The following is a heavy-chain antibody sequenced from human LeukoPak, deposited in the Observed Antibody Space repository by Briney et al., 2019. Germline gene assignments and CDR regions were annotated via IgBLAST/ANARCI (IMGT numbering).Heavy chain of an antibody. CDR2: IYYSGST. CDR3: ARRAINDDYVWGSYLANYFDY. Sequence: SETLSLTCTVSGGSISSADYYWSWIRQPPGKGLEWIGYIYYSGSTYYNPSLKSRVTISVDTSKNQFSLKLSSVTAADTAVYYCARRAINDDYVWGSYLANYFDYWGQGTLVTVSS. V-gene: IGHV4-30-4*08. J-gene: IGHJ4*02. CDR1: GGSISSADYY. D-gene: IGHD3-16*02.